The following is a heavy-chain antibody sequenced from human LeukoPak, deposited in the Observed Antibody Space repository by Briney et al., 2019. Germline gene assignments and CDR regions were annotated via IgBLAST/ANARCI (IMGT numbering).Heavy chain of an antibody. J-gene: IGHJ4*02. CDR3: ATYSSSWKTLDY. Sequence: SETLSLTCAVYGGSFSGYYWSWIRQPPGKGLEWIGEINHSGSTNYNPSLKSRVTISVDTSKNQFSLKLSSVTAADTAVYYCATYSSSWKTLDYWGQGTLVTVS. D-gene: IGHD6-13*01. CDR2: INHSGST. CDR1: GGSFSGYY. V-gene: IGHV4-34*01.